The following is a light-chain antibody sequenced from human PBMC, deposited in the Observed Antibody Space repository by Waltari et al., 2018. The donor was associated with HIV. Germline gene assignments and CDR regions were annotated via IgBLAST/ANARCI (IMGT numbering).Light chain of an antibody. V-gene: IGLV3-21*02. CDR3: QVWHSNSDHVV. CDR1: NIGSQK. J-gene: IGLJ2*01. CDR2: DDS. Sequence: SYVLTQPPSVSVAPGQTARITCEGNNIGSQKVHWYQQRPGQAPALVVHDDSDRPSGIPYGCSGSNSGNTATLTISRVEAGDEADYYCQVWHSNSDHVVFGGGTKLTVL.